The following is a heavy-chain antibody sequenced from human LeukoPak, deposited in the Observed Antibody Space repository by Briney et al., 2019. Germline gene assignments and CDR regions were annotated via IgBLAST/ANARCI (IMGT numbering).Heavy chain of an antibody. V-gene: IGHV1-46*01. CDR1: GYTFTSYY. D-gene: IGHD1-26*01. J-gene: IGHJ5*02. Sequence: ASVKVSCTASGYTFTSYYVHWVRQAPGQGLEWMGVLNPSGGFTAYAQNFQGRVTITWDMSTSTVYMDMSSLRSEDTAVYYCARSYSGSYREDYFDPWGQGTLVTVSS. CDR2: LNPSGGFT. CDR3: ARSYSGSYREDYFDP.